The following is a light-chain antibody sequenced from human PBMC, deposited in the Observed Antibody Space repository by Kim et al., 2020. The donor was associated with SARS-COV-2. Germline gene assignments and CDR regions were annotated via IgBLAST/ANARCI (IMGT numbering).Light chain of an antibody. Sequence: HTATPPCTGNSNNVGNKGAAWLQQHQGHPPKLLSYRNNNRPSGISERLSAPRSENTASLTITGLQPEDEADYYCSAWDSSLSAWVFGGGTQLTVL. CDR3: SAWDSSLSAWV. V-gene: IGLV10-54*01. CDR2: RNN. CDR1: SNNVGNKG. J-gene: IGLJ3*02.